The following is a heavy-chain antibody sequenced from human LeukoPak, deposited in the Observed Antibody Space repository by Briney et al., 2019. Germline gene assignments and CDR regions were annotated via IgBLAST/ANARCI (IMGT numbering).Heavy chain of an antibody. J-gene: IGHJ4*02. CDR2: IYYSGST. V-gene: IGHV4-59*01. Sequence: SETLSLTCTVSGGSISSYYWSWIRQPPGKGLEWIGYIYYSGSTNYNPSLKSRVTISVDTSKNQFSLKLSSVTATDTAVYYCAREKYSSSSALDYFDYWGQGTLVTVSS. CDR3: AREKYSSSSALDYFDY. D-gene: IGHD6-6*01. CDR1: GGSISSYY.